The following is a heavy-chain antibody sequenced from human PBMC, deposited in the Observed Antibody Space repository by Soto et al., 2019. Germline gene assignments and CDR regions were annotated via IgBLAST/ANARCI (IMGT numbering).Heavy chain of an antibody. CDR2: INHSGST. V-gene: IGHV4-34*01. J-gene: IGHJ6*01. CDR3: ARGPVLLWFGEPGLGVMDV. Sequence: PSDTLSLTSAVYGGSFSGYYWSWIRQPPGKGLEWIGEINHSGSTNYNPSLKSRVTISVDTSKNQFSLKLSSVTAADTAVYYCARGPVLLWFGEPGLGVMDVRGDVTTVPAS. D-gene: IGHD3-10*01. CDR1: GGSFSGYY.